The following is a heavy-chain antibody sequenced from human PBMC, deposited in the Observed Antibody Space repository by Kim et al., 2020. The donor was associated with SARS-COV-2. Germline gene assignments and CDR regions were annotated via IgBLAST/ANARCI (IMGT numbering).Heavy chain of an antibody. J-gene: IGHJ6*03. V-gene: IGHV3-23*01. Sequence: GGSLRLSCAASGFTFSSYAMSWVRQAPGKGLEWVSAISGSGGSTYYADSVKGRFAISRDNSKNTLYLQMNSLRAEDTAVYYCAKAWDIVVVPAVILRYYYMDVWGKGTTVTVSS. CDR1: GFTFSSYA. CDR2: ISGSGGST. D-gene: IGHD2-2*01. CDR3: AKAWDIVVVPAVILRYYYMDV.